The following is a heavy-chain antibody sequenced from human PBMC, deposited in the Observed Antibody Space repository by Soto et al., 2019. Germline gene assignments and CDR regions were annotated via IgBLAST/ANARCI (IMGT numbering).Heavy chain of an antibody. CDR1: GFTFSSYA. CDR2: ISYDGSNK. Sequence: QVQLVESGGGVVQPGRSLRLSCAASGFTFSSYAIYWVRQAPGKGLEWVAVISYDGSNKYYADSVKGRFTISRDNSKNTLYLQMNSLRAEDTAVYYCARAGCDGGRCYTLVGLRYGMDVWGQGTTVTVSS. CDR3: ARAGCDGGRCYTLVGLRYGMDV. D-gene: IGHD2-15*01. J-gene: IGHJ6*02. V-gene: IGHV3-30-3*01.